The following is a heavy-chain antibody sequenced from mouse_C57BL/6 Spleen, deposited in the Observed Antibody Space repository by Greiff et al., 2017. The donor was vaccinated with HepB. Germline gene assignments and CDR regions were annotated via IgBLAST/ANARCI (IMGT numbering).Heavy chain of an antibody. J-gene: IGHJ4*01. CDR3: ARSQIYYDYDVGYAMDY. V-gene: IGHV3-8*01. CDR2: ISYSGST. Sequence: EVQLVESGPGLAKPSQTLSLTCSVTGYSITSDYWNWIRKFPGNKLEYMGYISYSGSTYYNPSLNSRISITRDTSKNQYYLQLNSVTTEDTATYYCARSQIYYDYDVGYAMDYWGQGTSVTVSS. D-gene: IGHD2-4*01. CDR1: GYSITSDY.